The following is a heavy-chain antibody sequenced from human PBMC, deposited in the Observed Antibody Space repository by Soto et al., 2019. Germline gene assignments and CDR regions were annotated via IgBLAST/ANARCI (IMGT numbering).Heavy chain of an antibody. CDR1: GFTFSSSW. J-gene: IGHJ4*02. Sequence: EVQLVESGGGFVQPGGSLRLSCAASGFTFSSSWMHWVRQAPGKGLVWVSRINSDGSSTSYADSVKGRFTISRDNAKNTLQLQMNSLRAEDTAVYYCVRTSLVVAAATREDYWGQGTLVTVSS. CDR3: VRTSLVVAAATREDY. D-gene: IGHD2-15*01. CDR2: INSDGSST. V-gene: IGHV3-74*01.